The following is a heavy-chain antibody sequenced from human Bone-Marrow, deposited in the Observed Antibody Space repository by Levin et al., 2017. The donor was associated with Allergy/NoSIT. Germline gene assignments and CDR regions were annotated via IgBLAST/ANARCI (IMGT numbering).Heavy chain of an antibody. Sequence: GGSLRLSCAASRFTFGSYALHWVRQAPGKGLEWVALISYDGGNKYYADSVQGRFIISRDNSKNTLYLQLSSLRAEDTAVYFCARDLGDGYNAWGAFDVWGQGTMVTVSS. V-gene: IGHV3-30*04. CDR2: ISYDGGNK. J-gene: IGHJ3*01. CDR3: ARDLGDGYNAWGAFDV. CDR1: RFTFGSYA. D-gene: IGHD5-24*01.